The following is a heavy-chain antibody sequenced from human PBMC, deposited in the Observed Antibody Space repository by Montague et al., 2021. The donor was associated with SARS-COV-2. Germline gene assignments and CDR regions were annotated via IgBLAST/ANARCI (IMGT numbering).Heavy chain of an antibody. V-gene: IGHV4-34*01. CDR1: NESFSGNS. D-gene: IGHD2-15*01. CDR2: INHSGTT. J-gene: IGHJ5*02. Sequence: SESLSLTCAVYNESFSGNSFSTYYWSWIRQPPGKGLEWIGEINHSGTTSYNPSLESRFSISVDTSKNQFSLRLISVTAADTAVYYCARGLRLCNGGSCYFAWFDPWGQGTPVTVSS. CDR3: ARGLRLCNGGSCYFAWFDP.